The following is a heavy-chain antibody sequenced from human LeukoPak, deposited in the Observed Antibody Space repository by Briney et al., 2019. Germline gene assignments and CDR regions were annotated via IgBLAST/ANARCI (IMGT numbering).Heavy chain of an antibody. J-gene: IGHJ6*02. V-gene: IGHV3-9*01. CDR2: INWSSGHI. CDR1: GFNFDDYA. Sequence: GGSLRLSCTASGFNFDDYAMDWVRQAPGKGLEWVSVINWSSGHIAYADSVKGRFTISRDNAKNSLYLQMNSLRAEDTALYYCAKELRYCTSTSCKSYGMDVWGQGTTVTVAS. CDR3: AKELRYCTSTSCKSYGMDV. D-gene: IGHD2-2*01.